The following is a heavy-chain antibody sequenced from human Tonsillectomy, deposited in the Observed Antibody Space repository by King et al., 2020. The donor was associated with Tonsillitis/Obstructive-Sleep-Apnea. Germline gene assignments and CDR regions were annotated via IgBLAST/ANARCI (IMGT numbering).Heavy chain of an antibody. D-gene: IGHD3-3*01. Sequence: VQLVESGGGLVQPGGSLRLSCAASGFTFSSYAMSWVRQAPGKGLEWVSAISGSGGSTYYADSVKGRFTISRDNSKNTVYLQMNSLRAEDTAVYYCTRDLRYLTTFGVVYDWGQGTLVTVSS. V-gene: IGHV3-23*04. CDR3: TRDLRYLTTFGVVYD. J-gene: IGHJ4*02. CDR1: GFTFSSYA. CDR2: ISGSGGST.